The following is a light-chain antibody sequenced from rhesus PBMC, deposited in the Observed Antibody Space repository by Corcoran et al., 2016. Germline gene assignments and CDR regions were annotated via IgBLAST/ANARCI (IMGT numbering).Light chain of an antibody. V-gene: IGKV3S11*01. CDR2: GAS. CDR1: QSVSSY. CDR3: QHSYGTPLT. Sequence: QVILTQSPATLSLSPGERATLSCRASQSVSSYLAWYQQKPWKAPRLLSYGASSRATGIPDRFSGSGSGTEFTLTIISLQPEDVSTYYGQHSYGTPLTFGGGTKVEIK. J-gene: IGKJ4*01.